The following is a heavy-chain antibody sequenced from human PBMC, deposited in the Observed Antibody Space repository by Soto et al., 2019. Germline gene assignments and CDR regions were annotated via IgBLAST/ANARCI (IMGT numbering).Heavy chain of an antibody. D-gene: IGHD5-12*01. CDR2: ISYDGSNK. J-gene: IGHJ3*02. CDR3: ARDGGEVATTFDAFDI. V-gene: IGHV3-30-3*01. CDR1: GFTFSSYW. Sequence: PGGSLRLSCAASGFTFSSYWMHWVRQAPGKGLEWVAVISYDGSNKYYADSVKGRFTISRDNSKNTLYLQMNSLRAEDTAVYYCARDGGEVATTFDAFDIWGQGTMVTVSS.